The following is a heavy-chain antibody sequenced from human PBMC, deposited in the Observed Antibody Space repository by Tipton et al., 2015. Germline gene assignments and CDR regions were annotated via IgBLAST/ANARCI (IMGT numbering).Heavy chain of an antibody. CDR1: GGSISSGGYY. CDR2: ISYTGST. Sequence: TLSLTCTVSGGSISSGGYYWSWIRQHPGKGLEWIGYISYTGSTYYNPTLKSRVTISVDTSKNQFSLKLSSVTAADTAVYYCAREFSESSSWEGGMDVWGQGTTVTVSS. CDR3: AREFSESSSWEGGMDV. V-gene: IGHV4-31*03. D-gene: IGHD6-13*01. J-gene: IGHJ6*02.